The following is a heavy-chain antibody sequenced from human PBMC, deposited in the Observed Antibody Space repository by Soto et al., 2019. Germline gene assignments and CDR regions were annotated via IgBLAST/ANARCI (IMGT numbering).Heavy chain of an antibody. J-gene: IGHJ6*02. CDR2: IYYSGST. CDR3: ASDARWSNQYSGMDV. D-gene: IGHD2-15*01. Sequence: SETLSLTCTVSGDSISSNGYYWSWIRQHPGKGLEWIGYIYYSGSTYYNPSLKSRVTISLDTSKKQFSLKLSSVTAADTAVYYCASDARWSNQYSGMDVWGPGTTLTVSS. CDR1: GDSISSNGYY. V-gene: IGHV4-31*03.